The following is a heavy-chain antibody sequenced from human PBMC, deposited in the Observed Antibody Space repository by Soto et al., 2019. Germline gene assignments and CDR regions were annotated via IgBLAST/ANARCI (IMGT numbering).Heavy chain of an antibody. Sequence: SETLSLTCNVSGGYIRNYYWSWIRQPPGKGLEWFGYVYFNGNTNYNPSLKSRVTISVDTSKNQFSLNLSSVTAADTAVYYCAATTISQGSAFDVWGQGIAVTVSS. CDR2: VYFNGNT. CDR1: GGYIRNYY. V-gene: IGHV4-59*08. J-gene: IGHJ3*01. CDR3: AATTISQGSAFDV. D-gene: IGHD3-10*01.